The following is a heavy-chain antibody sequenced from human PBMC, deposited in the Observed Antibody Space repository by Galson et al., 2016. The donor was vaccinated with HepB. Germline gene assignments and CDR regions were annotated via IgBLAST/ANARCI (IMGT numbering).Heavy chain of an antibody. CDR3: ARDDDLWARRSAMDV. Sequence: SLRLSCAASGFSFSNYGMNWVRQAPGRGLEWVSHINNIGSHIYHAESVKGRLTISRDNAKNSLYLQTNSLRVEDTAIYYCARDDDLWARRSAMDVWGQGTKVTVAS. J-gene: IGHJ6*02. CDR2: INNIGSHI. V-gene: IGHV3-21*01. CDR1: GFSFSNYG. D-gene: IGHD2-21*01.